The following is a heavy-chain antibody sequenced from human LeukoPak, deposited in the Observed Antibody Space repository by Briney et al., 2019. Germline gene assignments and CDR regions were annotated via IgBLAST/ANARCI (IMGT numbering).Heavy chain of an antibody. CDR3: ATYTYWVAGDV. J-gene: IGHJ6*02. CDR1: GFTFSDSW. Sequence: GGSLRLSCAASGFTFSDSWMSWVRQAPGKGLEWVANMNQDGSAKGYVDSVKGRFTISRDNARNSLYLQMSSLRPEDTAVYYCATYTYWVAGDVWGQGTTVTVSS. V-gene: IGHV3-7*01. CDR2: MNQDGSAK. D-gene: IGHD3-16*01.